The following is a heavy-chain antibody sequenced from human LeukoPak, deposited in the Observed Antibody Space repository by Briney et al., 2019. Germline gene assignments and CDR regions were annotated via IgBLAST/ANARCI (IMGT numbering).Heavy chain of an antibody. CDR2: IIPIFGTA. D-gene: IGHD3-22*01. Sequence: SSVKVSCKASGGTFSSYAISWVRQAPGQGLEWMGRIIPIFGTANYAQKFQGRVTITTDESTSTAYMELSSLTSEDTAVYYCARAITYYYDSSGYPSFDNWGREPWSPSPQ. V-gene: IGHV1-69*05. J-gene: IGHJ4*02. CDR1: GGTFSSYA. CDR3: ARAITYYYDSSGYPSFDN.